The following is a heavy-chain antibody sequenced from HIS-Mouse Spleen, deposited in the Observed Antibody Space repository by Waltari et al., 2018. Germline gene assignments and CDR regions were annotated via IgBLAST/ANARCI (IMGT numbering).Heavy chain of an antibody. D-gene: IGHD6-13*01. Sequence: QLQLQESGPGLVKPSETLSLTCTVSGGPLSSSSSYWGWIRQPPGKGLEWIGSIYYSGSTYYNPSLKSRVTISVDTSKNQFSLKLSSVTAADTAVYYCAREIPYSSSWYDWYFDLWGRGTLVTVSS. J-gene: IGHJ2*01. V-gene: IGHV4-39*07. CDR1: GGPLSSSSSY. CDR2: IYYSGST. CDR3: AREIPYSSSWYDWYFDL.